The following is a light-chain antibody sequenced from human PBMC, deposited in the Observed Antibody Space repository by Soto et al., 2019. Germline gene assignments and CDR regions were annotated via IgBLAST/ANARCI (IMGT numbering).Light chain of an antibody. V-gene: IGKV3D-20*02. CDR1: QNINSDY. J-gene: IGKJ1*01. CDR3: QQSYSIPWT. Sequence: EIGFTQSPGTVSLSQVERATLSCRASQNINSDYFAWYQQKPGQAPRLLIYDASNRATGIPARFSGSGSGTDFALTISSLQPEDFATYYCQQSYSIPWTFGQGTKVDIK. CDR2: DAS.